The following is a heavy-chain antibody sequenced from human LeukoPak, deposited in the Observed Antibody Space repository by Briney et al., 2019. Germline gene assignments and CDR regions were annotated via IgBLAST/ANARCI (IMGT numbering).Heavy chain of an antibody. CDR2: INTDLSST. Sequence: GGSLRLSCVASGFSFSSYWMTWVRQAPGKGLVWVSRINTDLSSTSYADSVKGRFTISRDNAKNTVYLQMNSLRVEDTAVYYCARVGSCSSGICYGMDVWGPGTTVSVSS. D-gene: IGHD2-2*01. V-gene: IGHV3-74*01. J-gene: IGHJ6*02. CDR1: GFSFSSYW. CDR3: ARVGSCSSGICYGMDV.